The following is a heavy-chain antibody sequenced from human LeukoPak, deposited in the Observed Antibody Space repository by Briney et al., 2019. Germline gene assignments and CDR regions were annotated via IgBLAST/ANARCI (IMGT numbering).Heavy chain of an antibody. D-gene: IGHD1-26*01. V-gene: IGHV3-48*03. Sequence: PGRSLRLSCAASGFTFSSYEMNWVRQAPGKGLEWVSYISSSGSTIYYADSVKGRFTISRDNAKNTLYLQMNSLRAEDTAVYYCAKDRLSGSYYDGAFDIWGQGTMVTVSS. J-gene: IGHJ3*02. CDR3: AKDRLSGSYYDGAFDI. CDR1: GFTFSSYE. CDR2: ISSSGSTI.